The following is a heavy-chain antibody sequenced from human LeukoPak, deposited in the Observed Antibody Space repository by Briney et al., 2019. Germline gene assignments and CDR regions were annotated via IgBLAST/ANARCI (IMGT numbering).Heavy chain of an antibody. J-gene: IGHJ5*02. V-gene: IGHV1-46*01. CDR3: ARDKGGSYYPSNWFDP. CDR2: INPSGGST. D-gene: IGHD1-26*01. Sequence: GASLKVSSTASGYTFTIYYMHWVRQAPGQGLEWMGLINPSGGSTSYAQKFQGRVTMTRDMSTSTVYMELSSLRSEDTAVYYCARDKGGSYYPSNWFDPWGQGTLVTVSS. CDR1: GYTFTIYY.